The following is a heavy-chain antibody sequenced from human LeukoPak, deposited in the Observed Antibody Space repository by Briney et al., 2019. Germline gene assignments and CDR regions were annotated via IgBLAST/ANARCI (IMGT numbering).Heavy chain of an antibody. V-gene: IGHV4-59*12. D-gene: IGHD3-10*01. Sequence: SETLSLTCTVSGGSISSYYWSWIRQPPGKGLEWIGYIYYSGSTNYNPSLKSRVTISVDTSKNQFSLKLSSVTAADTAVYYCARGGFDYWGQGTLVTVSS. CDR2: IYYSGST. CDR1: GGSISSYY. J-gene: IGHJ4*02. CDR3: ARGGFDY.